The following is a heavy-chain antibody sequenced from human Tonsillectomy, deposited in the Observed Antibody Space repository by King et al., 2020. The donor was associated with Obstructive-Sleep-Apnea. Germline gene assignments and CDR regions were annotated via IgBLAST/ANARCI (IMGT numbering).Heavy chain of an antibody. Sequence: QLQESGPGLLKPSATLSLTCTVSGGSIRSGDFYGGWIRQAPGKGLEWIGSVYYTGTTFYNPSLRSRVTMSVDTSKNQFSLKLTSVTAADTAVYYCARRAGYSGFYWANWGQGTQVTVAA. CDR1: GGSIRSGDFY. V-gene: IGHV4-39*01. CDR3: ARRAGYSGFYWAN. J-gene: IGHJ4*02. D-gene: IGHD5-12*01. CDR2: VYYTGTT.